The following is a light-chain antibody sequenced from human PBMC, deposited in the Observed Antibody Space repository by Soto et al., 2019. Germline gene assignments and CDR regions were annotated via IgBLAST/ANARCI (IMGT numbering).Light chain of an antibody. Sequence: QSALTQPASVSGSPGQSITISCSGSSSDIGEYKYVPWYQQHPGKAPKLMIYDVTNRPSGVSDRFSGSKSGSTASLTISGLQAEDEADYYCNSYTTANTYVFGSGTKVTVL. CDR3: NSYTTANTYV. CDR2: DVT. V-gene: IGLV2-14*01. J-gene: IGLJ1*01. CDR1: SSDIGEYKY.